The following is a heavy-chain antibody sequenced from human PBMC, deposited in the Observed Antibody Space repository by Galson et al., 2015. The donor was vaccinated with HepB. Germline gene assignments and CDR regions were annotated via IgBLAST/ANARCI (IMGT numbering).Heavy chain of an antibody. J-gene: IGHJ3*02. CDR1: GFTFSSYA. Sequence: LRLSCAASGFTFSSYAMTWIRQPPGKGLEWIGYTYRSGSTNYNPSLESRVTISVDRSRSQFSLQLKSVTAADTAVYYCAREYYHILTGYKAFDIWSQGTMVTVSS. D-gene: IGHD3-9*01. CDR3: AREYYHILTGYKAFDI. V-gene: IGHV4-30-2*01. CDR2: TYRSGST.